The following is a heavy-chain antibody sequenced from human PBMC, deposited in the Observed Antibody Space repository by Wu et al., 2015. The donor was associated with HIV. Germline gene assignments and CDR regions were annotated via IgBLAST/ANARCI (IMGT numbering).Heavy chain of an antibody. V-gene: IGHV1-69*13. J-gene: IGHJ4*02. Sequence: QVQLVQSGAEVKKPVSSVKVXCKASGGTFRNYAINWVRQAPGQGLEWMGWIIPTFDTTNYAQQFQGRVTITADEFMTTAYMELTSLRSEDTAVYYCATGGFLWGSYRYKSPDRWGQGTLITVSS. CDR3: ATGGFLWGSYRYKSPDR. D-gene: IGHD3-16*02. CDR2: IIPTFDTT. CDR1: GGTFRNYA.